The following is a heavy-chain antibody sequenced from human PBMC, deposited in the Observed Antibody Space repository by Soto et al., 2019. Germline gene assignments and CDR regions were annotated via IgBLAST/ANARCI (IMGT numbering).Heavy chain of an antibody. CDR2: INHRGSI. Sequence: QVQLQQWGAGLLKPSETLSLNCAVYGGSFSGYYWSWIRQPPGKGLEWIGEINHRGSINYNPSLNLRVTMSVATSKNQVSLKLNSVPAADTAVFYGARGSRMRIPAASGRDYYYHGLDVWGQGTAVTVSS. CDR1: GGSFSGYY. J-gene: IGHJ6*02. D-gene: IGHD2-15*01. V-gene: IGHV4-34*01. CDR3: ARGSRMRIPAASGRDYYYHGLDV.